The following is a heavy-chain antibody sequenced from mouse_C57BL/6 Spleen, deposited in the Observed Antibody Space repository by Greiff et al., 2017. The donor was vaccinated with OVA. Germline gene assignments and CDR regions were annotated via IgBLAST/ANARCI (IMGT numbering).Heavy chain of an antibody. J-gene: IGHJ4*01. Sequence: VQLQQSGPELVKPGASVKIPCKASGYTFTDYNMDWVKQSHGKSLEWIGDINPNNGGTIYNQKFKGKATLTVDKSSSTAYMELRSLTSEDTAVYYCARDDYDGGEFMDYWDQGTSVTVSS. CDR3: ARDDYDGGEFMDY. CDR2: INPNNGGT. CDR1: GYTFTDYN. D-gene: IGHD2-4*01. V-gene: IGHV1-18*01.